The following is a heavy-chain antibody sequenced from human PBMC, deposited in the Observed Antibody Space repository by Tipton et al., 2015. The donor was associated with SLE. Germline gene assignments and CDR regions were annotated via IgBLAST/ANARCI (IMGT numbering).Heavy chain of an antibody. Sequence: QLVQSGAEVKKPGASVKVSCKASGYSFTTYDINWVRQAPGQGLEWMGWMNPNTGHTKYAQKFQGRVSMTRTTSIGTAYMELSSLRSEDTAVYYCARRNSGPEFWSGSSDFWGQGTLVTVSS. CDR2: MNPNTGHT. CDR3: ARRNSGPEFWSGSSDF. CDR1: GYSFTTYD. V-gene: IGHV1-8*01. J-gene: IGHJ4*02. D-gene: IGHD3-3*01.